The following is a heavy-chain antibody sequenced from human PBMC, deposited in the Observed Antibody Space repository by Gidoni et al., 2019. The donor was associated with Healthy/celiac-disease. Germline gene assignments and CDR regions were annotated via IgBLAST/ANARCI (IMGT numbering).Heavy chain of an antibody. J-gene: IGHJ6*02. CDR1: GGTFSSYA. V-gene: IGHV1-69*01. CDR3: AREDGTVEKGYYYYYGMDV. CDR2: IIPIFGTA. D-gene: IGHD4-17*01. Sequence: QVQLVQSGAEVKKPGSSVKVSCKASGGTFSSYAISWVRQAPGQGLEWMGGIIPIFGTANYAQKFQGRVTITADESTSTAYMELSSLRSEDTAVYYCAREDGTVEKGYYYYYGMDVWGQGTTVTVSS.